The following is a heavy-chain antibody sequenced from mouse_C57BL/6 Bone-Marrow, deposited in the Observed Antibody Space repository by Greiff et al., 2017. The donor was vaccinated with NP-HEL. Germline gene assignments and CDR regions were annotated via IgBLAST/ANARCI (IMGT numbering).Heavy chain of an antibody. J-gene: IGHJ2*01. V-gene: IGHV1-19*01. CDR2: INPYNGGT. CDR3: ARGGGGRFDY. Sequence: VQLQQSGPVLVKPGASVKMSCKASGYTFTDYYMNWVKQSHGKSLEWIGVINPYNGGTSYNQKFKGKATLTVDKSSSTAYMELNSLTSEDSAVYYWARGGGGRFDYWGQGTTLTVSS. CDR1: GYTFTDYY.